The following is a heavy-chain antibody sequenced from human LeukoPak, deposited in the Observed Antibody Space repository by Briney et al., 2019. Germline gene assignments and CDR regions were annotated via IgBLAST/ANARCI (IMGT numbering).Heavy chain of an antibody. D-gene: IGHD3-22*01. V-gene: IGHV3-66*01. CDR2: IYSGGST. J-gene: IGHJ4*02. CDR1: GFTVSSNY. CDR3: SREGYFDSSGPSG. Sequence: GGSLRLSCAASGFTVSSNYMSWVRQAPGKGLEWVSLIYSGGSTYYADSVRGRFTISRDNSKNTLYLQMNSLKAEDTAVYYCSREGYFDSSGPSGWGQGTLVTVSS.